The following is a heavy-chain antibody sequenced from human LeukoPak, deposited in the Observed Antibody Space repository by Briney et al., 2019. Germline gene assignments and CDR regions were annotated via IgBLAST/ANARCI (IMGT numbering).Heavy chain of an antibody. V-gene: IGHV3-30*03. J-gene: IGHJ6*04. D-gene: IGHD2-2*01. CDR1: GFTFSSYG. CDR2: VSYDGINK. Sequence: PGGSLRLSCAASGFTFSSYGMHWVRQAPGKGPEWVAVVSYDGINKYYADSVKGRFTISRDNSKNTLYLQMNSLRAEDTAVYYCARARSKRNIVVVPSRYGMDVWGKGTTVTVSS. CDR3: ARARSKRNIVVVPSRYGMDV.